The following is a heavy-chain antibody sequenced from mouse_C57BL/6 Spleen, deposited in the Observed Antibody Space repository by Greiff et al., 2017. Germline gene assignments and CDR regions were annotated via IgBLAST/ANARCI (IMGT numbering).Heavy chain of an antibody. CDR1: GYTFTSYW. J-gene: IGHJ2*01. Sequence: QVHVKQPGAELVKPGASVKMSCKASGYTFTSYWITWVKQRPGQGLEWIGDIYPGSGSTNYNEKFKSKATLTVDTSSSTAYMQLSSLTSEDSAVYYCARPVFDYWGQGTTLTVSS. V-gene: IGHV1-55*01. CDR2: IYPGSGST. CDR3: ARPVFDY.